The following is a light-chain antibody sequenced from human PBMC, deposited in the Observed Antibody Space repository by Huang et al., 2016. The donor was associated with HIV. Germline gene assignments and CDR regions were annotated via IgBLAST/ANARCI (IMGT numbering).Light chain of an antibody. CDR3: QQRSDWPRT. CDR2: GAS. V-gene: IGKV3-11*01. Sequence: EIVLTQSPATLSLSPGERATLSCRASQSVSSDLDWCQQKAGQAPRLLIYGASNRATGIPARFSGSGSGTYFTLTISSLEPEDFAVYYCQQRSDWPRTFGQGTKLEIK. J-gene: IGKJ2*01. CDR1: QSVSSD.